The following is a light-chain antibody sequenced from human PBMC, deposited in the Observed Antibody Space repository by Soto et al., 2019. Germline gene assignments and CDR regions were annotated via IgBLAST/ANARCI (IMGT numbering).Light chain of an antibody. CDR2: DVS. CDR3: SSYTSSSTVM. Sequence: QSVLTQPASVSGSPGQSIAISCTGSSSYVGGYNYVSWYQQHSGKAPKLMIYDVSSRPSGVSDRFSGSKSGNTASLTISGLQAEDEAEYYCSSYTSSSTVMFGGGTKVTVL. CDR1: SSYVGGYNY. J-gene: IGLJ3*02. V-gene: IGLV2-14*03.